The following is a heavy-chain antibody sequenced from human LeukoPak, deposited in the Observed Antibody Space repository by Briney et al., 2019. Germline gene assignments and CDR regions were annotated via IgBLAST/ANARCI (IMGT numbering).Heavy chain of an antibody. CDR1: GGTFSSYA. J-gene: IGHJ3*02. Sequence: EASVKVSCKASGGTFSSYAISWVRQAPGQGLEWMGRIIPILGIANYAQKFQGRVTITADKSTSTAYMELSSLRSEDTAVYYCARGLPKIQLYLGDAFDIWGQGTMVTVSS. CDR2: IIPILGIA. CDR3: ARGLPKIQLYLGDAFDI. V-gene: IGHV1-69*04. D-gene: IGHD5-18*01.